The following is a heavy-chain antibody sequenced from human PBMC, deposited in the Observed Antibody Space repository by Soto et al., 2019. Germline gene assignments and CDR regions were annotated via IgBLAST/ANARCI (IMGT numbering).Heavy chain of an antibody. CDR1: GFTFSSYG. Sequence: QVQLVESGGGVVQPGRSLRLSCAASGFTFSSYGMHWVRQAPGKGLEWVAVIWYDGGNKFYADSVKGRFTISRDNSKNTLYLQMNSLRAEDTAVYYCAKGWIQLWTIDYWGQGTLVTVSS. CDR2: IWYDGGNK. V-gene: IGHV3-33*06. D-gene: IGHD5-18*01. CDR3: AKGWIQLWTIDY. J-gene: IGHJ4*02.